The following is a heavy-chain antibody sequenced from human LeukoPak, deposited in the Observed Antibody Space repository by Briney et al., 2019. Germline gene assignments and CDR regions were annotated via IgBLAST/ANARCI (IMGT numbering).Heavy chain of an antibody. J-gene: IGHJ5*02. CDR3: AEDRPSIP. Sequence: GGYLRLSCAASGFTFSSYGMHWVRQAPGKGLEWVAVISYDGSNKYYADSVKGRFTISRDNSKNTLYLQMNSLRAEDTAVYYCAEDRPSIPWGQGTLVTVSS. V-gene: IGHV3-30*18. CDR2: ISYDGSNK. CDR1: GFTFSSYG.